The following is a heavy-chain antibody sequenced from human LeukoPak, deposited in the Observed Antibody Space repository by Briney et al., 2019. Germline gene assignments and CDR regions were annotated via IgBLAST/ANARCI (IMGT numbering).Heavy chain of an antibody. CDR3: ARDVYDILNGFGY. D-gene: IGHD3-9*01. CDR1: GYTFTGYY. Sequence: ASVKVSCKASGYTFTGYYMHWVRQAPGQGLEWMGWINPNSGGTNYAQKFQGRVTMTRDTSISTAYMELSSLRSDDTAVYYCARDVYDILNGFGYWGQGTLVTVSS. J-gene: IGHJ4*02. V-gene: IGHV1-2*02. CDR2: INPNSGGT.